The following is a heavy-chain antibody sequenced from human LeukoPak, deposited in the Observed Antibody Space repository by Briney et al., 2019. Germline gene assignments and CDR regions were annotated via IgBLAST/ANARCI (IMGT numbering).Heavy chain of an antibody. CDR1: GFTFNNYG. D-gene: IGHD1-26*01. CDR3: ARGRPSGTHFDY. Sequence: GGSLRLSCAASGFTFNNYGMHWVRQAPGKGLEWVAVIWYDGSNKYYADSVKGRFTISRDNSKNTLYLQMNSLRAEDTAVYYCARGRPSGTHFDYWGQGTLVTVSS. CDR2: IWYDGSNK. J-gene: IGHJ4*02. V-gene: IGHV3-33*01.